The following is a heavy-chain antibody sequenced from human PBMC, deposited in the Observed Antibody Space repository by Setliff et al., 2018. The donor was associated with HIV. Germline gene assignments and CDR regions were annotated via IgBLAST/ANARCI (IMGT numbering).Heavy chain of an antibody. D-gene: IGHD1-26*01. Sequence: GGSLRLSCAASGFTFSSYSMNWVRQAPGKGLEWVSSISSSSSYICYADSVKGRFTISRDNAKNSLYLQMNSLRVEDTAVYYCATDCAVVGGTGSLDSWGQGTLVTVSS. CDR2: ISSSSSYI. V-gene: IGHV3-21*04. J-gene: IGHJ4*02. CDR1: GFTFSSYS. CDR3: ATDCAVVGGTGSLDS.